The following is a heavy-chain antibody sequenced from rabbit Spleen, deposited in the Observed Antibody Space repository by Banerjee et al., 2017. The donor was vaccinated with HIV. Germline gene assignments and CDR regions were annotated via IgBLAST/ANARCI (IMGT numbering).Heavy chain of an antibody. J-gene: IGHJ6*01. CDR1: GVSFSSSSY. CDR3: ARDASSTFSSYGMDL. Sequence: QSLVESGGDLVKPGASLTLTCTASGVSFSSSSYMWWVRQAPGKGLEWSACIDTGSSGFTYFATWAKGRFTCTKTSSTTVTLQMTRLTAAATATYFCARDASSTFSSYGMDLWGPGTLVTVS. D-gene: IGHD1-1*01. V-gene: IGHV1S40*01. CDR2: IDTGSSGFT.